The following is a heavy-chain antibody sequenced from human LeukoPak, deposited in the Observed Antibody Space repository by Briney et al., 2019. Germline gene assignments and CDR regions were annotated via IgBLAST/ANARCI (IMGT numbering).Heavy chain of an antibody. CDR2: LSGSGSSA. V-gene: IGHV3-23*01. Sequence: PGGSLRLSCAASGFPFSTYSMNWVRQAPGKGLEWVSGLSGSGSSAYYADSVKGRFTISRDNSKNTLYLQMNSLRPEDTAVYYCAKGLTNLGDDWGQGTLVTVSS. CDR3: AKGLTNLGDD. CDR1: GFPFSTYS. D-gene: IGHD3-9*01. J-gene: IGHJ4*02.